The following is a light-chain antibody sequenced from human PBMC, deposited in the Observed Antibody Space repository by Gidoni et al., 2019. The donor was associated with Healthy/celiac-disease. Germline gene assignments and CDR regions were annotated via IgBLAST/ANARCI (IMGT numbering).Light chain of an antibody. Sequence: QSVLPQPPTAFGPHGPRLTTSCSGSSPHIGSNYVYWYQQLPGTAPKLLIYRNHQRPSGVPDRFSGSKSGTSASLAICGLRSEDEADYYCAAWDDSLSGPVFGGGTKLTVL. J-gene: IGLJ2*01. CDR2: RNH. V-gene: IGLV1-47*01. CDR1: SPHIGSNY. CDR3: AAWDDSLSGPV.